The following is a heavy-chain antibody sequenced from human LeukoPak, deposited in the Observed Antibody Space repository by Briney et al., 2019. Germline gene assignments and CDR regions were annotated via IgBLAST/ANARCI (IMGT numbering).Heavy chain of an antibody. Sequence: GSLRLSCAASGFTFSSYAMGWVRQAPGKGLEWVSGMSGSGDSTYYADSVKGRFTISRDNSKNTLYLQMDSLRAEDTAVYYCAKAEASAWYYYYYAMDVWGQGTTVTVSS. CDR1: GFTFSSYA. V-gene: IGHV3-23*01. CDR2: MSGSGDST. J-gene: IGHJ6*02. D-gene: IGHD6-19*01. CDR3: AKAEASAWYYYYYAMDV.